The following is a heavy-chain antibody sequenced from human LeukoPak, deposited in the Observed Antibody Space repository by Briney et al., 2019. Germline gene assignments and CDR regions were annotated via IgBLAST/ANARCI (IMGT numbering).Heavy chain of an antibody. CDR3: ARDSRIRGAVGSTTIPFDY. J-gene: IGHJ4*02. CDR1: GGSVSSSRYY. Sequence: KPSETLSLTCPVSGGSVSSSRYYWGWIRQPPGKGLEWMGSIYYTGSTYYKPSLKSRVTISVDASKNQISLKLSSVTAADTAVYFCARDSRIRGAVGSTTIPFDYWGQGTLVTVSS. V-gene: IGHV4-39*02. D-gene: IGHD1-26*01. CDR2: IYYTGST.